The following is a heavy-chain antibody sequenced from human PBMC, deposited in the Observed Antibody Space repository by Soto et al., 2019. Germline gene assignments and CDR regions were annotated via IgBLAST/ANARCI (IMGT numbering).Heavy chain of an antibody. CDR1: GFTFSSYW. CDR3: ARGALRDGYNLHDY. J-gene: IGHJ4*02. CDR2: INSDGSST. V-gene: IGHV3-74*01. D-gene: IGHD5-12*01. Sequence: GGSLRLSCAASGFTFSSYWMHWVRQAPGKGLVWVSRINSDGSSTSYADSVKGRFTISRDNAKNTLYLQMNSLRAEDTAVYYCARGALRDGYNLHDYWGQGXLVTVYS.